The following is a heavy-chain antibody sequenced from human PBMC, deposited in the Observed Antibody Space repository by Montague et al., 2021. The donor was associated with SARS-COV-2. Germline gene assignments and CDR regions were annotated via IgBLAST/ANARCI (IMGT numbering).Heavy chain of an antibody. CDR3: VRGPAVKSYYDFWSGPKWFDP. V-gene: IGHV4-34*01. CDR1: GGSLSGYY. Sequence: SETLSLTCTVSGGSLSGYYWSWIRQPPGKGLEWIGEINHRGTTNDNPSLKSRVALSLDTSRNQFSLNLNSVTAADTAVYYCVRGPAVKSYYDFWSGPKWFDPWGQGNLVTVFS. D-gene: IGHD3-3*01. J-gene: IGHJ5*02. CDR2: INHRGTT.